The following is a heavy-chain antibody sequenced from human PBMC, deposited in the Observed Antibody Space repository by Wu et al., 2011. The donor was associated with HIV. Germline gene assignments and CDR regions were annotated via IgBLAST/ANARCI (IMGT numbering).Heavy chain of an antibody. V-gene: IGHV1-69*05. J-gene: IGHJ4*02. D-gene: IGHD5/OR15-5a*01. CDR1: GGTFNTYS. CDR2: IIPMFGTA. CDR3: ARSPFVSTMGYFDY. Sequence: QVQLVQSGAEVKKPGSSVKVSCKASGGTFNTYSISWVRQAPGQGLEWMGGIIPMFGTAKYAQKFQGRVTITTDESTSTAYMELSSLRSEDTAIYYCARSPFVSTMGYFDYWGQGTLVTVSS.